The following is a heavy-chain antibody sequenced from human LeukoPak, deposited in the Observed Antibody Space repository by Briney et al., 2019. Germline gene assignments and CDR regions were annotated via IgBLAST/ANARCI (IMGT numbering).Heavy chain of an antibody. Sequence: ASVKVSCKASGYTFTGYYMHWVRQAPGQGLEWMGWINPNSGVTNYAQKFQGRVTMTRDTSIRTDYMELSRLRSDDTAVYYCARDYYDSSGRNWFDPWGQGTLVTVSS. D-gene: IGHD3-22*01. CDR2: INPNSGVT. V-gene: IGHV1-2*02. CDR1: GYTFTGYY. CDR3: ARDYYDSSGRNWFDP. J-gene: IGHJ5*02.